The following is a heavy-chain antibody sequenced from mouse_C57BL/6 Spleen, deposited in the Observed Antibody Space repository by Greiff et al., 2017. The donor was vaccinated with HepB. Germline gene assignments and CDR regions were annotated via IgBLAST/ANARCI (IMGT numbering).Heavy chain of an antibody. J-gene: IGHJ2*01. CDR1: GFTFSSYG. CDR3: ARHLSDTTVVDYFDY. Sequence: EVQVVESGGDLVKPGGSLKLSCAASGFTFSSYGMSWVRQTPDKRLEWVATISSGGSYTYYPDSVKGRFTISRDNAKNTLYLQMSSLKSEDTAMYYCARHLSDTTVVDYFDYWGQGTTLTVSS. D-gene: IGHD1-1*01. CDR2: ISSGGSYT. V-gene: IGHV5-6*01.